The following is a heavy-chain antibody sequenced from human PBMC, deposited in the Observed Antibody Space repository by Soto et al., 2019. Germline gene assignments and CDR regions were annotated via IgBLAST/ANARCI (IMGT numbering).Heavy chain of an antibody. CDR3: ARGAVLVVVPAEIDY. CDR2: IWYDGSNK. J-gene: IGHJ4*02. CDR1: GFTFSSYG. V-gene: IGHV3-33*01. Sequence: PGGSLRLSCAASGFTFSSYGMHWVRQAPGKGLEWVAVIWYDGSNKYYADSVKGRFTISRDNSKNTLYLQMNSLRAEDTAVYYCARGAVLVVVPAEIDYWGQGTLVTVSS. D-gene: IGHD2-2*01.